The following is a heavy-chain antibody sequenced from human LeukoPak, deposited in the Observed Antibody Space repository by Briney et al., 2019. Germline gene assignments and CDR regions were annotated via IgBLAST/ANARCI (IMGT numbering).Heavy chain of an antibody. CDR2: TYYRSKWYN. CDR1: GDSVSSKSAA. Sequence: SQTLSLTCSISGDSVSSKSAAWNWIRQSPSRGLEWLGRTYYRSKWYNDYAVSVKSRISINPDTSKNQFSLNLNSVTAADTAVYYCARTEYFFDHWGQGTLVTVSS. V-gene: IGHV6-1*01. D-gene: IGHD1-1*01. CDR3: ARTEYFFDH. J-gene: IGHJ4*02.